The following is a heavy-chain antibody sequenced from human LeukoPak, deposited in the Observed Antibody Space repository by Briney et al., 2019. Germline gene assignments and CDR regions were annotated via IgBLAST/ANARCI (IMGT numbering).Heavy chain of an antibody. CDR2: INPSGGST. D-gene: IGHD2-2*01. Sequence: ASVKVSCKASGYTFTSYYMHWVRQAPGQGLEWMGIINPSGGSTSYAQKFQGRVTMTRDTSTSTVYMELSSLRSEDTAVYYCARGLECTSCSSAGNYGMDVWGQGTTVTVSS. CDR1: GYTFTSYY. CDR3: ARGLECTSCSSAGNYGMDV. V-gene: IGHV1-46*01. J-gene: IGHJ6*02.